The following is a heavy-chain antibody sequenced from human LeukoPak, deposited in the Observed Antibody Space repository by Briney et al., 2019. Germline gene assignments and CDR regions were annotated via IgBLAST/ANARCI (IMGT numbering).Heavy chain of an antibody. CDR1: GGAISGRRDY. V-gene: IGHV4-39*01. CDR2: IYYSGST. CDR3: ARNVSRGEPGGAFDV. D-gene: IGHD3-16*01. J-gene: IGHJ3*01. Sequence: PSETLSLTRTVSGGAISGRRDYWGWIRQPPGKGLEWIASIYYSGSTHYNPSLKSRVTISVDTSRNQFSLELRTATAADTAMYYCARNVSRGEPGGAFDVWGQGTMVTVSS.